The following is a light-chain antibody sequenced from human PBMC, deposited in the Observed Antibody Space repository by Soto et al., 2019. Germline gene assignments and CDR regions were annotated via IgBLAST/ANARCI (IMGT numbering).Light chain of an antibody. J-gene: IGLJ2*01. CDR2: VNSDGSH. V-gene: IGLV4-69*01. CDR3: QTWGTDVV. CDR1: SGHNTYA. Sequence: QPVLTQSPSASASLGASVKLTCTLISGHNTYAIAWHQQQPEKGPRYLMKVNSDGSHIKGDGTPDRFSGSSSGAERYLTISSLQSEDEADYYCQTWGTDVVFGGETKLTAL.